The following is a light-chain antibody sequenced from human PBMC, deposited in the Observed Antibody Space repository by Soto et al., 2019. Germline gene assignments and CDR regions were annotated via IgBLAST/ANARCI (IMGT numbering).Light chain of an antibody. V-gene: IGKV3-15*01. J-gene: IGKJ4*01. CDR1: QSVSSH. CDR3: QQYHKWPVT. CDR2: VAS. Sequence: EIVVTQSPVTLSVSPGERVTLPCRASQSVSSHVAWYQQKPGQAPRILIYVASTRATGVPARFSGSGSGTEFTLTISSLHSEDFTVYYCQQYHKWPVTFGGGTRVEMK.